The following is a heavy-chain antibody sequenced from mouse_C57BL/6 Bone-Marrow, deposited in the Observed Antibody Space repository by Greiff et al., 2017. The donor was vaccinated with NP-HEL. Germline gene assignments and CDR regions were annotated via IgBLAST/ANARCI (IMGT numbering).Heavy chain of an antibody. CDR2: ISSGGSYT. CDR3: ARHVTTVVAPDY. V-gene: IGHV5-6*01. J-gene: IGHJ2*01. CDR1: GFTFSSYG. Sequence: EVQLQESGGDLVKPGGSLKLSCAASGFTFSSYGMSWVRQTPDKRLEWVATISSGGSYTYYPDSVKGRFTISRDNAKNTLYLQMSSLKSEDTAMYYCARHVTTVVAPDYWGQGTTLTVSS. D-gene: IGHD1-1*01.